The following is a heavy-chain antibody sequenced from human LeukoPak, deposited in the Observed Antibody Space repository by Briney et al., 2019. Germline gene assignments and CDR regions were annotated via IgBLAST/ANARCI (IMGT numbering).Heavy chain of an antibody. D-gene: IGHD3-22*01. J-gene: IGHJ4*02. CDR2: ISYDGSNK. Sequence: GGSLRLSCAASGFTFSSYGMHWVRQAPGKGLEWVAVISYDGSNKYYADSVKGRFTISRDNSKNTLYLQMNSLRAEDTAVYYCAKLYYDSSGYYQANDYWGQGTLVTVSS. CDR3: AKLYYDSSGYYQANDY. V-gene: IGHV3-30*18. CDR1: GFTFSSYG.